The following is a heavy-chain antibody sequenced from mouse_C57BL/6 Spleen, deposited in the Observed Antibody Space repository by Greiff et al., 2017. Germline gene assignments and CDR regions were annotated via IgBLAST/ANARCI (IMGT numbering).Heavy chain of an antibody. J-gene: IGHJ4*01. Sequence: QVQLKESGAELARPGASVKLSCKASGYTFTSYGISWVKQRTGQGLEWIGEIYPRSGNTYYNEKFKGKATLTADKSSSTAYMELRSLTSEDSAVYFCARWMYYYAMDYWGQGTSVTVSS. CDR3: ARWMYYYAMDY. V-gene: IGHV1-81*01. CDR2: IYPRSGNT. CDR1: GYTFTSYG.